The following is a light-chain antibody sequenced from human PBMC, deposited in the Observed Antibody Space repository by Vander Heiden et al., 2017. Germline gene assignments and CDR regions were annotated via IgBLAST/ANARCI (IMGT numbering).Light chain of an antibody. CDR1: QSVSSSY. V-gene: IGKV3-20*01. Sequence: EIVLTQSPGTLSLSPGERATLSCTASQSVSSSYLAWYQQKPGQAPRLLIYGASSRATGIPDRFSGSGSGTDFTLTISRREPEDCAVYYCQQYGSSPNTFGQGTKLEIK. CDR3: QQYGSSPNT. J-gene: IGKJ2*01. CDR2: GAS.